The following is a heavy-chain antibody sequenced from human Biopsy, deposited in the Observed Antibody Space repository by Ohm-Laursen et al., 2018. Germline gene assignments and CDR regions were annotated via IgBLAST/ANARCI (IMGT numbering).Heavy chain of an antibody. J-gene: IGHJ2*01. V-gene: IGHV4-59*01. CDR3: ARDRGYYSDRTVPGYFDL. Sequence: TLSFTCSVSGYSMSTYYWSWIRQPPGKGLEWIGYVYYTGSTDYNPSLQSRVTISVDTSKNHFSLRLRSVTPADTAIYYCARDRGYYSDRTVPGYFDLWGRGTLVTVSS. CDR1: GYSMSTYY. D-gene: IGHD3-22*01. CDR2: VYYTGST.